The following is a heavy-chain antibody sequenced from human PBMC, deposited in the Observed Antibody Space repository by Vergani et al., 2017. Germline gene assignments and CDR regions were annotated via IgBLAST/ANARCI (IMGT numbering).Heavy chain of an antibody. V-gene: IGHV1-69*02. D-gene: IGHD3-10*01. CDR2: IIPILGIA. CDR1: VGTFSSST. J-gene: IGHJ5*02. Sequence: QFQLVQSGAEVKKPRSSVHVSCKASVGTFSSSTISWVRQAPGQGLEWMGRIIPILGIANYEKKLQGRVTITADQSTSTAYMELRSLRSGETAVYYCALARASGCWMDPWGQGTLVTVSS. CDR3: ALARASGCWMDP.